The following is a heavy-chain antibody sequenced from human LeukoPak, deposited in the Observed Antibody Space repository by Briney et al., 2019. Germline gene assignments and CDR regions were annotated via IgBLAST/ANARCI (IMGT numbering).Heavy chain of an antibody. CDR1: GGSISSSNYY. D-gene: IGHD3-3*01. CDR3: ARGLLLPSRFLTDY. J-gene: IGHJ4*02. V-gene: IGHV4-61*01. CDR2: VYYGGST. Sequence: SETLSLTCTVSGGSISSSNYYWSWIRQTPGKGLEWIGYVYYGGSTNHNPSLKSRVTMSLDTSKNQFSLRLSSVTAADTAVYYCARGLLLPSRFLTDYWGQGTLVTVSS.